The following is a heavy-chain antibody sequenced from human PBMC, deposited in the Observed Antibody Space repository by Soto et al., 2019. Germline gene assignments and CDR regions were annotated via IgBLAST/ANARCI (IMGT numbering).Heavy chain of an antibody. CDR1: GGSISNYY. CDR3: ARGPPFH. Sequence: SETLSLTCTVSGGSISNYYWSWIRRPPGKGLEWIGYIYYSGSTKYNPSLKSRVTISVDTSKNQFSLKLSSVTAADTAVYYCARGPPFHWGQGTLVTVSS. V-gene: IGHV4-59*01. J-gene: IGHJ4*02. D-gene: IGHD3-16*01. CDR2: IYYSGST.